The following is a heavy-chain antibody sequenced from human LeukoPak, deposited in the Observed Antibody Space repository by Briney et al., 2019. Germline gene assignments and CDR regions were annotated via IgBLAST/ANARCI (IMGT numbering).Heavy chain of an antibody. Sequence: PGGSLRLSCAASGFTFSSYSMNWVRQARWKGLEWVSSISSSSSYIYYADSVKGRFTISRDNAKNSLYLQMNSLRAEDTAVYYCARSRYYDILTGRDAFDIWGQGTMVTVSS. D-gene: IGHD3-9*01. V-gene: IGHV3-21*01. CDR1: GFTFSSYS. CDR3: ARSRYYDILTGRDAFDI. CDR2: ISSSSSYI. J-gene: IGHJ3*02.